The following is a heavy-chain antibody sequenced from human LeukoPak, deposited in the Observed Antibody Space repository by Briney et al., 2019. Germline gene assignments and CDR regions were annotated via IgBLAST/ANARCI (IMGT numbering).Heavy chain of an antibody. CDR2: ISGGGGST. CDR1: GFTFSSYA. Sequence: PGGSLRLSCAASGFTFSSYAMTWVRQAPGKGLEWVSAISGGGGSTYYADSVKGRFTISRDSSKNTLYLQMNSLRTEDTAVYYCAKSPLIAAAVRHWGQGTLVTVSS. V-gene: IGHV3-23*01. CDR3: AKSPLIAAAVRH. J-gene: IGHJ4*02. D-gene: IGHD6-13*01.